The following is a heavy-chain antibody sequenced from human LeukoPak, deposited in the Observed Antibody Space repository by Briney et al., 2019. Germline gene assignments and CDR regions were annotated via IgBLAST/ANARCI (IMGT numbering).Heavy chain of an antibody. D-gene: IGHD2-2*01. Sequence: GESLKISCKGSGYSFTSYWIGWVRQMPGKGLEWMGIIYPGDSDTRYSPSFQGQVTISADKSISTAYLQWSSLKASDTAMYYCARLYDQLLLTLNWFDPWGQGTLVTVSS. CDR2: IYPGDSDT. CDR3: ARLYDQLLLTLNWFDP. V-gene: IGHV5-51*01. CDR1: GYSFTSYW. J-gene: IGHJ5*02.